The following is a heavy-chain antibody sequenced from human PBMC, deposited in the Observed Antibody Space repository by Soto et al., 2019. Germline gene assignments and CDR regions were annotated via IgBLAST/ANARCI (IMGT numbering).Heavy chain of an antibody. CDR2: ISAYNGNT. CDR1: GYTFTSYG. J-gene: IGHJ3*02. CDR3: ARAIDCSSTSCYHAPRVLPSPMAFDI. Sequence: ASVKVSCKASGYTFTSYGISWVRQAPGQGHEWMGWISAYNGNTNYAQKLQGRVTMTTDTSTSTAYMELRSLRSDDTAVYYCARAIDCSSTSCYHAPRVLPSPMAFDIWGQGTMVTVSS. D-gene: IGHD2-2*01. V-gene: IGHV1-18*04.